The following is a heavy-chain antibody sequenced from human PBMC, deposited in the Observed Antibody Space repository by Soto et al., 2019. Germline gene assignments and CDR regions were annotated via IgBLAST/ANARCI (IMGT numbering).Heavy chain of an antibody. CDR3: ANGYSSGWSPPYYYYGMDV. J-gene: IGHJ6*02. Sequence: DSVKGRFTISRDNSKNTLYLQMNSLRAEDTAVYYCANGYSSGWSPPYYYYGMDVWGQGTTVTVSS. D-gene: IGHD6-13*01. V-gene: IGHV3-30*02.